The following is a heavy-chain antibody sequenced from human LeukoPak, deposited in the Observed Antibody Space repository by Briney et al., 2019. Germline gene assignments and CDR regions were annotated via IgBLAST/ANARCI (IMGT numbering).Heavy chain of an antibody. CDR3: ARGLVVVAATHLPSWVWYFDL. Sequence: ASVKVSCKASGYTFTSYYMHWVRQAPGQGLEWMGIINPSGGSTSYAQKFKGRVTMTRDTSTSTVYMELSSLRSGDTAVYYCARGLVVVAATHLPSWVWYFDLWGRGTLVTVSS. J-gene: IGHJ2*01. V-gene: IGHV1-46*01. CDR2: INPSGGST. D-gene: IGHD2-15*01. CDR1: GYTFTSYY.